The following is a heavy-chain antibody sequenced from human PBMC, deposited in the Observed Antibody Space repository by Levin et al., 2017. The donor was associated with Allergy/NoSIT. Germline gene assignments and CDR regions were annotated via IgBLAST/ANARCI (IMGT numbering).Heavy chain of an antibody. J-gene: IGHJ3*02. CDR3: AHRRLFAYSSSPSDAFDI. D-gene: IGHD6-6*01. Sequence: NASGPTLVKPTQTLTLTCTFSGFSLSTSGVGVGWIRQPPGKALEWLALIYWDDDKRYSPSLKSRLTITKDTSKNQVVLTMTNMDPVDTATYYCAHRRLFAYSSSPSDAFDIWGQGTMVTVSS. CDR1: GFSLSTSGVG. CDR2: IYWDDDK. V-gene: IGHV2-5*02.